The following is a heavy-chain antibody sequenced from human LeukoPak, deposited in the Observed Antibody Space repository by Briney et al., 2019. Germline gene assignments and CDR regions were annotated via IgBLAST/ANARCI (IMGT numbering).Heavy chain of an antibody. J-gene: IGHJ6*03. CDR2: ISGNSGAT. V-gene: IGHV3-23*01. CDR3: ARDHRGSGSRYYYYYMDV. Sequence: GGSLRLSCGTSGFTFSSYPMSWVRQAPGRGLEWVSVISGNSGATYYADSVKGRFTISRDNAKNTLYLQMNSLRAEDTAVYYCARDHRGSGSRYYYYYMDVWGKGTTVTISS. CDR1: GFTFSSYP. D-gene: IGHD3-10*01.